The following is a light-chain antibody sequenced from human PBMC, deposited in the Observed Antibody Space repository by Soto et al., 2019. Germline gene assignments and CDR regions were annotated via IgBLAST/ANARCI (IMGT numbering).Light chain of an antibody. V-gene: IGLV4-69*01. CDR2: VDSDGSH. J-gene: IGLJ2*01. CDR3: QTWGTGIHVV. CDR1: GGQASYA. Sequence: QLVLTHWPSPSPSRVPGSKVAGTRCGGQASYASEWLLQQPGKGPRYLLKVDSDGSHTRGDAIPDRFSGSSSGAERYLTTSRLQSEDEADYYCQTWGTGIHVVFGGGTKLTVL.